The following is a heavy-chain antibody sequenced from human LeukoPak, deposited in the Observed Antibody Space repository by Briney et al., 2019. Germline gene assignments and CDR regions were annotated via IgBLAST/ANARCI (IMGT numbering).Heavy chain of an antibody. Sequence: ASVKVSCKASGYIFNRYGISWVRQAPGQGLEWMGWISAYDRNTNYVEKLQGRVTMTTDTSTNTAFMELRSLRSDDTALYYCARLHADFYDDSGHYHTDGFDMWGQGTMVTVSP. J-gene: IGHJ3*02. CDR2: ISAYDRNT. CDR1: GYIFNRYG. D-gene: IGHD3-22*01. V-gene: IGHV1-18*01. CDR3: ARLHADFYDDSGHYHTDGFDM.